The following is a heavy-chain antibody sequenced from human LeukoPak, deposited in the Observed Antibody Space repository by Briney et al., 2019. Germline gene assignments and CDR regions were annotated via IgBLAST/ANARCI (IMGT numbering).Heavy chain of an antibody. CDR2: ITGSGGTT. V-gene: IGHV3-23*01. J-gene: IGHJ4*02. D-gene: IGHD3-3*01. CDR1: GFTFGTYA. Sequence: PGGSLRLSCAASGFTFGTYAMTWVRQAPGKGLEWVSAITGSGGTTYYADSVKGRFTISRDNSKNTLYMQVNSLRPEDAAVYYCAKLRFLEDTKIEYWDQGTLVTVSS. CDR3: AKLRFLEDTKIEY.